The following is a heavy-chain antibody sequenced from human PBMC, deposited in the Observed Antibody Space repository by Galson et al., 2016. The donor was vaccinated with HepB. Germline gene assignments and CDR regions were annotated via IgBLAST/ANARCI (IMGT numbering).Heavy chain of an antibody. D-gene: IGHD3-10*01. CDR3: ARVAPIRMVGPLWFGESPGRYSFDP. V-gene: IGHV4-34*01. J-gene: IGHJ5*02. CDR1: GFPFSRYW. Sequence: LRLSCAASGFPFSRYWMHWVRQAPGKGLEWIGEVYHSGDTNYSPSLRSRVTISADTSKNQFSLRLNSVTAADTATYYCARVAPIRMVGPLWFGESPGRYSFDPGGQGTLVTVSS. CDR2: VYHSGDT.